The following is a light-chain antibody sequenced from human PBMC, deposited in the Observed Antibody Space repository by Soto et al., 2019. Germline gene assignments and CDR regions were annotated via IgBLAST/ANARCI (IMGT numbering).Light chain of an antibody. CDR1: QSVRSMY. V-gene: IGKV3-20*01. Sequence: EVVLTQSPGTLSLSPGERATLSCRASQSVRSMYLAWYQQKPGQAPRLLIYDASSRATDIPDRFSGSGSGTDFTLTISRLEHEDFAIYYCQYYSNSLWTFGQGTKV. J-gene: IGKJ1*01. CDR3: QYYSNSLWT. CDR2: DAS.